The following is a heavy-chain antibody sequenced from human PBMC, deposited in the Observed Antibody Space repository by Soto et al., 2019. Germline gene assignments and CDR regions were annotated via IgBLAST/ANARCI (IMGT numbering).Heavy chain of an antibody. CDR3: ARGLGSSWFFL. J-gene: IGHJ5*02. V-gene: IGHV1-3*01. CDR1: GYTFTSYA. CDR2: INAGNGNT. D-gene: IGHD6-13*01. Sequence: ASVKVSCKASGYTFTSYAMHWVRQAPGQRLEWMGWINAGNGNTKYSQKFQGRFTVSRDNAKDSLYLQMNSLRPEDTATYYCARGLGSSWFFLWGPGTLVTVSS.